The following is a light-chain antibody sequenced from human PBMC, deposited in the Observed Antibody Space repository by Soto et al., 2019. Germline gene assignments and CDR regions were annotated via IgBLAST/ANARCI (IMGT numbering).Light chain of an antibody. Sequence: EIVMTQSPGTLSASPGDRAILSCRASQNVRTNLAWYQQKPGQAPRLLIYGASIRAAGIPAMFSGSGSGTEFTLTISSLQSEDFAVYYCQQYSDWPLTFGPGTKVDIK. CDR2: GAS. V-gene: IGKV3-15*01. CDR1: QNVRTN. J-gene: IGKJ3*01. CDR3: QQYSDWPLT.